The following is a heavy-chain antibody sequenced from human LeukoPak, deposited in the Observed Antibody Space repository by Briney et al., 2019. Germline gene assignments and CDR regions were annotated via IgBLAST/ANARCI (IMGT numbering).Heavy chain of an antibody. D-gene: IGHD5-12*01. Sequence: GGSLRLSCAASGFTFRGYWMNWVGQAPGKGLEWVGNLWEGGSWAHYVDSVPARFTISRDSAKKSLYLQMNSLRAEASAVYYCARGTDIVATAPYYYYGMDVWGQGTTVIVSS. J-gene: IGHJ6*02. CDR3: ARGTDIVATAPYYYYGMDV. CDR1: GFTFRGYW. CDR2: LWEGGSWA. V-gene: IGHV3-7*01.